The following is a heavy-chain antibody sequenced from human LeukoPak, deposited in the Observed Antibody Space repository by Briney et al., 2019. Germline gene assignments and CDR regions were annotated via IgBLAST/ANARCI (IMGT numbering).Heavy chain of an antibody. J-gene: IGHJ4*02. CDR2: ISYDGSNK. V-gene: IGHV3-30*19. CDR1: GFTFSSNG. Sequence: GGSLRLSCAASGFTFSSNGMHWVRQAPGKGLEWVAVISYDGSNKYYADSVKGRFTISRDNSKNTLYLQMNSLRAEDTAVYYCARESIDSSSWYFDYWGQGTLVTVSS. CDR3: ARESIDSSSWYFDY. D-gene: IGHD6-13*01.